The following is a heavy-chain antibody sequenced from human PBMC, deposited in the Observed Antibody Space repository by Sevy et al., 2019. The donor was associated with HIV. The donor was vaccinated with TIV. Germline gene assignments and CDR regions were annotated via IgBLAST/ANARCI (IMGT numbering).Heavy chain of an antibody. CDR1: GGTFSSYA. CDR3: ASSYSNPTHYYYGMDV. CDR2: IIPIFGTA. Sequence: ASVKVSCKASGGTFSSYAISWVRQAPGQGLEWMGGIIPIFGTANYAQKFQGRVTITADESTSTAYMELSSLRSEDTAVYYCASSYSNPTHYYYGMDVWGQGTTVTVSS. D-gene: IGHD4-4*01. V-gene: IGHV1-69*13. J-gene: IGHJ6*02.